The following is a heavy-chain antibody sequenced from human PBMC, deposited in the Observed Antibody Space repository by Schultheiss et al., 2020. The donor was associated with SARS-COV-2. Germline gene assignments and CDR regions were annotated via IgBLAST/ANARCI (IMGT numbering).Heavy chain of an antibody. CDR3: ARTGGSPPYYYYYGMDV. D-gene: IGHD5-12*01. V-gene: IGHV3-30*03. CDR2: ISYDGSNK. J-gene: IGHJ6*02. CDR1: GFTFSNAW. Sequence: GGSLRLSCAASGFTFSNAWMSWVRQAPGKGLEWVAVISYDGSNKYYADSVKGRFTISRDNSKNTLYLQMNSLRAEDTAVYYCARTGGSPPYYYYYGMDVWGQGTTVTVSS.